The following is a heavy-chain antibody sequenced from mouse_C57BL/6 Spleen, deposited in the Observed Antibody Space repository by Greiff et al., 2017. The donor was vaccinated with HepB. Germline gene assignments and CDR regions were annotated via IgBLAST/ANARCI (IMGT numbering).Heavy chain of an antibody. CDR1: GFTFSSYA. V-gene: IGHV5-4*01. CDR2: ISDGGSYT. CDR3: AREITTVVYFDY. D-gene: IGHD1-1*01. Sequence: EVNVVESGGGLVKPGGSLKLSCAASGFTFSSYAMSWVRQTPEKRLEWVATISDGGSYTYYPDNVKGRFTISRDNAKNNLYLQMSHLKSEDTAMYYCAREITTVVYFDYWGQGTTLTVSS. J-gene: IGHJ2*01.